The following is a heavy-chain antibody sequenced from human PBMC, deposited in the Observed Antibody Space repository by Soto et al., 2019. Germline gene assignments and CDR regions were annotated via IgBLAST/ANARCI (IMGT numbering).Heavy chain of an antibody. V-gene: IGHV3-23*01. Sequence: EVQMLESGGGLVQPGGSLRLSCAASGFTFSSSAMNWVRQAPGKGLEWVSSISNSGGTTSYADSVKGRLTISRDNSKNTLYLQMNSLRAEDTAVYYCAKGSRGAYYYCMDVWGKGTTVTVSS. CDR3: AKGSRGAYYYCMDV. CDR1: GFTFSSSA. CDR2: ISNSGGTT. J-gene: IGHJ6*03.